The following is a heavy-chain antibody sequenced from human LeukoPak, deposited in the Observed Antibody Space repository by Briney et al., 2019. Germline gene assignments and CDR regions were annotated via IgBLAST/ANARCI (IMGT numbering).Heavy chain of an antibody. V-gene: IGHV4-59*08. J-gene: IGHJ5*02. D-gene: IGHD3-3*02. CDR1: GGSINNYY. CDR2: IYYSGST. Sequence: PSETLSLTCTVSGGSINNYYWSWIRQPPGKGLEWIGYIYYSGSTNYNPSLKSRVTISVDTSKNQLSLKLSSVTAADTAAYYCARGIGWYYHWGQGTLVTVSS. CDR3: ARGIGWYYH.